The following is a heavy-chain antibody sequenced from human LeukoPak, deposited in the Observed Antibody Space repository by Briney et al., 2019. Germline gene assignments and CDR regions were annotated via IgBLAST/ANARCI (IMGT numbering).Heavy chain of an antibody. Sequence: PGGSLRLTCAASGFTFSDHYMDWVRQAPGKGLEWVGRTRNKANSYTTEYAASVKGRFTISRDDSKNSLYLQMNSLKTEDTAVYYCARGVSGSFTHWGQGTLVTVSS. D-gene: IGHD1-26*01. CDR3: ARGVSGSFTH. CDR1: GFTFSDHY. J-gene: IGHJ4*02. CDR2: TRNKANSYTT. V-gene: IGHV3-72*01.